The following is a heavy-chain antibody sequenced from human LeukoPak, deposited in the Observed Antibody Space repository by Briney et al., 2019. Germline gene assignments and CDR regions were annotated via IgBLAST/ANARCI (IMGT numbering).Heavy chain of an antibody. D-gene: IGHD3-22*01. J-gene: IGHJ4*02. V-gene: IGHV4-34*01. CDR2: IYYSGST. CDR1: GGSFSGYY. CDR3: ARDRRYYDSSGYIRGFDY. Sequence: SETLSLTCAVYGGSFSGYYWSWIRQPPGKGLEWIGSIYYSGSTYYNPSLKSRVTISVDKSKNQFSLKLSSVTAADTAVYYCARDRRYYDSSGYIRGFDYWGQGTLVTVSS.